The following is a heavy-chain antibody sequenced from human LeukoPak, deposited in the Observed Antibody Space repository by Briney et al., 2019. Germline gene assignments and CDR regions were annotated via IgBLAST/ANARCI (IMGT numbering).Heavy chain of an antibody. J-gene: IGHJ4*02. CDR3: ARGMYSSGWYHFDY. V-gene: IGHV4-39*01. CDR2: IYYSGIT. CDR1: GGSISSSNHY. Sequence: KPSETLSLTCTVSGGSISSSNHYWGWTRQPPGKGLGWIGSIYYSGITYYNPSLKSRVTISVDTSKNQFSLKLSSVTAGDTAVYYCARGMYSSGWYHFDYWGQGTLVTVSS. D-gene: IGHD6-19*01.